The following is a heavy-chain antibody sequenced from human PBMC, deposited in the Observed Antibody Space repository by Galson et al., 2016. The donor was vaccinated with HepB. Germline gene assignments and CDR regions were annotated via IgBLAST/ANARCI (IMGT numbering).Heavy chain of an antibody. CDR3: LRLSKRENFDY. Sequence: SLRLSCAASGFTFSNYWMHWVRQAPGKGLVWVSRINGDGSITYYADSVKGRFTISRDNVKNTLYLQMNSLRAEDTAVYYCLRLSKRENFDYWGQGTLVTVSS. CDR1: GFTFSNYW. CDR2: INGDGSIT. J-gene: IGHJ4*02. D-gene: IGHD5-24*01. V-gene: IGHV3-74*01.